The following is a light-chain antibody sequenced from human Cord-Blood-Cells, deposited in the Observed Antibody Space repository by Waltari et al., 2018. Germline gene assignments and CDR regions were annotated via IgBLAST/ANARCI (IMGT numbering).Light chain of an antibody. V-gene: IGLV2-14*01. CDR1: SSDVGGYNY. CDR2: DVS. J-gene: IGLJ3*02. CDR3: SSYTSSSTWV. Sequence: QSALTQPASVSGSPGQSITISCTGTSSDVGGYNYVSWYQQHPGKAPKLMLYDVSKRPSGVSHRFSGSKSGNRASLTISGLQAEDEADYYCSSYTSSSTWVFGGGTKLTVL.